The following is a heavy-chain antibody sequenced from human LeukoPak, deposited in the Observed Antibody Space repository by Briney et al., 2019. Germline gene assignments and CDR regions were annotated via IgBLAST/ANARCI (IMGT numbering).Heavy chain of an antibody. Sequence: GGSLRLSCAASGFTFSSYAMSWVRQAPGKGLEWVSATSGSGGSTYYADSVKGRFTISRDNSKNTLYLQMNSLRAEDTAVYYCARLGYCSSTSCYQSGFDPWGQGTLVTVSS. D-gene: IGHD2-2*01. V-gene: IGHV3-23*01. J-gene: IGHJ5*02. CDR1: GFTFSSYA. CDR3: ARLGYCSSTSCYQSGFDP. CDR2: TSGSGGST.